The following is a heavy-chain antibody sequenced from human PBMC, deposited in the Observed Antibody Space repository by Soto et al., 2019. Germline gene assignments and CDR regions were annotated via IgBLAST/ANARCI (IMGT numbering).Heavy chain of an antibody. CDR1: GGTFSSYT. J-gene: IGHJ4*02. CDR3: AREGPEGYGDYVGVFDY. D-gene: IGHD4-17*01. V-gene: IGHV1-69*08. Sequence: QVQLVQSGAEVKKPGSSVKVSCKASGGTFSSYTISWVRQAPGQGLEWMGRIIPILGIANYAQKFQGRVTITADKSTSTAYMELSSLRSEDTAVDYCAREGPEGYGDYVGVFDYWGQGTLVTVSS. CDR2: IIPILGIA.